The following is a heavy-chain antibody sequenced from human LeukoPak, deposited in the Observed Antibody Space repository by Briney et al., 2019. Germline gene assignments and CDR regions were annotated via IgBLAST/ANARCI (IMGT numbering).Heavy chain of an antibody. CDR1: GGSISSYY. V-gene: IGHV4-59*01. Sequence: SETLSLTCTVSGGSISSYYWSWIRQPPGKGLEWIGYIYYSGSTNYNPSLKSRVTISVDTSKNQFSLKLSSVTAADTAVYYCARVGGPFNYWGQGTLVTVSS. CDR2: IYYSGST. J-gene: IGHJ4*02. D-gene: IGHD3-16*01. CDR3: ARVGGPFNY.